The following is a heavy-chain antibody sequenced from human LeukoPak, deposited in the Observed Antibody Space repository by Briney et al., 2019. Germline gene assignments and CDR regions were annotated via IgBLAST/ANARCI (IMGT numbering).Heavy chain of an antibody. J-gene: IGHJ6*03. CDR3: ARHLSYSSSWYGYYYYMDV. CDR2: FFLKGST. CDR1: GYSITSAYY. Sequence: SETLSLTCTVSGYSITSAYYWGWIRQPPGKGLEWIGSFFLKGSTYYNPSLKSRVTISVDTSKNQFSLKLSSVTAADTAVYYCARHLSYSSSWYGYYYYMDVWGKGTTVTISS. V-gene: IGHV4-38-2*02. D-gene: IGHD6-13*01.